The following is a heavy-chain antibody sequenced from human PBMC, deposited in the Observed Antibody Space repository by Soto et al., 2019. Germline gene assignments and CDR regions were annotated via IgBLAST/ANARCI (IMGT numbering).Heavy chain of an antibody. Sequence: QVQLQESGPGLVKPSGTLSLTCAVSGGSISSGDWCWSWVRQSPGKGLEWIGEIYSRGSTTYNPSLKSRVIISADKSENQFSLRLSSVTAADTAVYYWARRGCDSIFGSLDYWGQGTLVTVSS. CDR2: IYSRGST. CDR1: GGSISSGDW. J-gene: IGHJ4*02. D-gene: IGHD2-21*02. CDR3: ARRGCDSIFGSLDY. V-gene: IGHV4-4*02.